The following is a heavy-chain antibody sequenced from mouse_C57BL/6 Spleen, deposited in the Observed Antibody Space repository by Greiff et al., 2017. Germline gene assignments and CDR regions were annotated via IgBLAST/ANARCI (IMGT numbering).Heavy chain of an antibody. CDR1: GFTFSSYA. CDR2: ISDGGSYT. CDR3: ARGEGPFDY. J-gene: IGHJ2*01. Sequence: EVKLMESGGGLVKPGGSLKLSCAASGFTFSSYAMSWVRQTPEKRLEWVASISDGGSYTYSPDNVKGRFTISRDNAKNNLYLQMSHLKSEDTAMYDCARGEGPFDYWGQGTTLTVSS. V-gene: IGHV5-4*03.